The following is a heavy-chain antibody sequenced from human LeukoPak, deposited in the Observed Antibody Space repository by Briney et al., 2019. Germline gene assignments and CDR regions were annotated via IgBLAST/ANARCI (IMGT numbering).Heavy chain of an antibody. CDR2: IYYSGST. CDR1: GGSISSYY. CDR3: ARHQAAAGTQSVDY. J-gene: IGHJ4*02. Sequence: SETLSLTCTVSGGSISSYYWSWIRQPPGKGLEWIGYIYYSGSTNYNPSLKSRVTISVDTSKNQFSLKLSSVTAADTAVYYCARHQAAAGTQSVDYWGQGTLVTVSS. V-gene: IGHV4-59*08. D-gene: IGHD6-13*01.